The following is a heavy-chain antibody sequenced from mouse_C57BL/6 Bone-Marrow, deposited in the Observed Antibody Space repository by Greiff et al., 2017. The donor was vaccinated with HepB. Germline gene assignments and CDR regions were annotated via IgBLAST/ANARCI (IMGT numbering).Heavy chain of an antibody. J-gene: IGHJ2*01. CDR1: GYTFTSYW. CDR3: AREGYGPCFDY. CDR2: IHPNSGST. V-gene: IGHV1-64*01. Sequence: QVQLQQPGAELVKPGASVKLSCKASGYTFTSYWMHWVKQRPGQGLEWIGMIHPNSGSTNYNEKFKSKATLTVDKSSSTAYMQLSSLTSEDSAVYYCAREGYGPCFDYWGQGTTLTVSS. D-gene: IGHD1-1*02.